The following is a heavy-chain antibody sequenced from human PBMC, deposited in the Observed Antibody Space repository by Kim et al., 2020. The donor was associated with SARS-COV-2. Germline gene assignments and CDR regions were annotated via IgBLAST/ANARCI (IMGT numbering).Heavy chain of an antibody. J-gene: IGHJ4*02. CDR1: GFTFSSYA. D-gene: IGHD6-19*01. Sequence: GGSLRLSCAASGFTFSSYAMHWGLQAPGKGLEWVSVISYDGSNKYYADSVKGRFTISRDNSKNTRYLQMNSLRAEDTAVYYCARDWGSGWGEWGQGTLVTDAS. CDR2: ISYDGSNK. CDR3: ARDWGSGWGE. V-gene: IGHV3-30-3*01.